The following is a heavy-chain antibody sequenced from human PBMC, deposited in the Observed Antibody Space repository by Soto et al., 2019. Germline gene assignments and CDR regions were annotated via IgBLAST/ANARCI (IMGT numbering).Heavy chain of an antibody. CDR3: ALRRNAARNDWFDP. CDR2: IYWDDDK. V-gene: IGHV2-5*02. D-gene: IGHD2-21*01. Sequence: SGATLVNPTQILTLTCTVSAFSLSTSGVRVGWIRQPPGKALEWLALIYWDDDKRYSPSLKSRLTITKDTSKNQVVLTMTNMDPVDTATYYCALRRNAARNDWFDPWEQGTSVPVS. CDR1: AFSLSTSGVR. J-gene: IGHJ5*02.